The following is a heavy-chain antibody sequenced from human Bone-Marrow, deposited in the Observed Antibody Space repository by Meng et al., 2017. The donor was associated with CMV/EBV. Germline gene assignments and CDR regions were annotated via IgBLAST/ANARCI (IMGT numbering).Heavy chain of an antibody. CDR3: ARGGGCSDIPCPTAY. CDR2: MNTNGGHT. J-gene: IGHJ4*02. V-gene: IGHV1-8*02. CDR1: GGTFSSYA. D-gene: IGHD2-15*01. Sequence: ASVKVSCKASGGTFSSYAISWVRQAPGQGLEWMGWMNTNGGHTGYAQRFQGRVTMTRNTATGTAYMELSSLTSDDTAVYYCARGGGCSDIPCPTAYWGQGTLVTGYS.